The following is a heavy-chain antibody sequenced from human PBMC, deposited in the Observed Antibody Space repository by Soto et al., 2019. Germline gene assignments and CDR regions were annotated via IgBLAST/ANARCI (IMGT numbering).Heavy chain of an antibody. D-gene: IGHD2-21*01. Sequence: PGESLKISCKGSGYSFTSYWIGWVRQMPGKGLEWMGIIYPGDSDTRYSPSFQGQVTISADKSISTAYLQWSSLKASDTAMYYCARIKGRGYCGGDCYYDFDYWGQGTLVTVSS. V-gene: IGHV5-51*01. CDR3: ARIKGRGYCGGDCYYDFDY. J-gene: IGHJ4*02. CDR2: IYPGDSDT. CDR1: GYSFTSYW.